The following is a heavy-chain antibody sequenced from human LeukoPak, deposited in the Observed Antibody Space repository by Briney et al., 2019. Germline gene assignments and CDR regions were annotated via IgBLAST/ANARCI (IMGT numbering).Heavy chain of an antibody. D-gene: IGHD3-10*01. V-gene: IGHV4-34*01. J-gene: IGHJ4*02. Sequence: SETLSLTCAVYGGSFSGYYWSWIRQPPGKGLEWIGEINHSGSTNYNPSLKSRVTISVDTSKNQFSLKLSSVTAADTAVYYCARRREGSYYYGPGSYYRDWGQGTLVTVSS. CDR1: GGSFSGYY. CDR2: INHSGST. CDR3: ARRREGSYYYGPGSYYRD.